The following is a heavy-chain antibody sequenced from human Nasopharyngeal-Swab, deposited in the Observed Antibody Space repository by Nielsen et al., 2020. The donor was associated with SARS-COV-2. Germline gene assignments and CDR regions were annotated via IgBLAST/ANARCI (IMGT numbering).Heavy chain of an antibody. CDR1: GFTFSSYS. V-gene: IGHV3-48*04. D-gene: IGHD3-22*01. CDR2: ISSSSSTI. J-gene: IGHJ3*02. CDR3: ARVYDSSGYYYGIYGAFDI. Sequence: GESLKISCAASGFTFSSYSMNWVRQAPRKGLEWVSYISSSSSTIYYADSVKGRFTISRDNAKNSLYLQMNSLRAEDTAVYYCARVYDSSGYYYGIYGAFDIWGQGTMVTVSS.